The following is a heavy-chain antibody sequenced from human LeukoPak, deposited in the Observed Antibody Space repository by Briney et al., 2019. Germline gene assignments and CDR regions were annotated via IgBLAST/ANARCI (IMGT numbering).Heavy chain of an antibody. V-gene: IGHV3-43*02. CDR2: ISGDGGTT. Sequence: GGSLRLSCAASGFSFDDYAVHWVRQAPGKGLGWVSLISGDGGTTYYADSVKGRFTISRDNSKNSLYLQMNSLRTEDTALYYCAKDNRGYGSGTYYNLAFDYWGQGTLVTVSS. CDR3: AKDNRGYGSGTYYNLAFDY. CDR1: GFSFDDYA. D-gene: IGHD3-10*01. J-gene: IGHJ4*02.